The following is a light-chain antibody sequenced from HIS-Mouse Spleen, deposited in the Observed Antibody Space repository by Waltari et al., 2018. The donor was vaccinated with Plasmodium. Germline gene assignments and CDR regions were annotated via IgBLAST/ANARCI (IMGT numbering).Light chain of an antibody. CDR3: QSADSSGTYVV. Sequence: SYELTQPPSVSVSPGQTARITCSGDALPKQYAYWYQQKPGQAPVLGVYKDSERPSGFPDRFSGSSSGTTVTLTISGVQAEDEADYYCQSADSSGTYVVFGGGTKLTVL. CDR2: KDS. CDR1: ALPKQY. J-gene: IGLJ2*01. V-gene: IGLV3-25*03.